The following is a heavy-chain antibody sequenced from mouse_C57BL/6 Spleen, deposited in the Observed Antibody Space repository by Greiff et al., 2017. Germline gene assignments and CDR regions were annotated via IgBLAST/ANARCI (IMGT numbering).Heavy chain of an antibody. V-gene: IGHV1-82*01. Sequence: QVQLKQSGPELVKPGASVKISCKASGYAFSSSWMNWVKQRPGKGLEWIGRIYPGDGDTNYNGKFKGKATLTADKSSSTAYMQLSSLTSEDSAVYFCANGYYPFAYWGQGTLVTVSA. CDR2: IYPGDGDT. J-gene: IGHJ3*01. D-gene: IGHD2-3*01. CDR1: GYAFSSSW. CDR3: ANGYYPFAY.